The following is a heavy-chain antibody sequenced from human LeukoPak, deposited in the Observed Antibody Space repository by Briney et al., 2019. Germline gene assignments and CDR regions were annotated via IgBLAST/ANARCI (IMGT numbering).Heavy chain of an antibody. Sequence: PSETLSLTCTVSGGSISSSSYYWGWIRQPPGRGLEWIGSIFYSGSTYYNPSLTSRVTISVDTSKNQFSLKLSSVTAADTAVYYCASHPPTTVEDYWGQGTLVTVSS. CDR1: GGSISSSSYY. V-gene: IGHV4-39*07. CDR2: IFYSGST. D-gene: IGHD4-11*01. J-gene: IGHJ4*02. CDR3: ASHPPTTVEDY.